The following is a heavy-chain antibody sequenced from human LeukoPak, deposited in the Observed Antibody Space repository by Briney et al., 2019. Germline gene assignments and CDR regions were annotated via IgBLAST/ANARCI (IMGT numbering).Heavy chain of an antibody. CDR3: ARDRSSYCSGGICQRDALDI. CDR1: GFTFSSYS. CDR2: ISTDSSYI. Sequence: PGGSLRLSCAASGFTFSSYSMNWVRQAPGKGLEWVSFISTDSSYIYYADSLKGRFTISRDNAKNSLYLQMNSLRAEDTAVYYCARDRSSYCSGGICQRDALDIWGQGTMVTVSS. V-gene: IGHV3-21*01. J-gene: IGHJ3*02. D-gene: IGHD2-15*01.